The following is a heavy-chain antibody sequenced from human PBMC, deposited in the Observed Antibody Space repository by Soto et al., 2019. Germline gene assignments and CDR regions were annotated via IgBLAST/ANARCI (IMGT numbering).Heavy chain of an antibody. J-gene: IGHJ4*02. Sequence: RGSLRHSCAASPVPISSYTMILLRPAPGKGLEWVSAISSSGGTTHYADSVKGRFIISRDNSKNTPYLQMNSLRADDTAVYYCAKRGYLEQWLVRGYFDYWGQGTMVTVSS. D-gene: IGHD6-19*01. V-gene: IGHV3-23*01. CDR2: ISSSGGTT. CDR3: AKRGYLEQWLVRGYFDY. CDR1: PVPISSYT.